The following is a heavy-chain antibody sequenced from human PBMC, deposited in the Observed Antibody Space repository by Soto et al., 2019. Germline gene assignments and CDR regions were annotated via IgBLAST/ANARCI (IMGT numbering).Heavy chain of an antibody. CDR1: GYSFTSYW. CDR2: IDPSDSYT. Sequence: HGESLKISCKGSGYSFTSYWISWVRQRPGKGLEWMGRIDPSDSYTNYSPSFQGHVTISADKSVSTAYLQWSSLKASDTAMYYCARTYCSSTRCYPYGMDVWGQGTTVTVSS. D-gene: IGHD2-2*01. CDR3: ARTYCSSTRCYPYGMDV. J-gene: IGHJ6*02. V-gene: IGHV5-10-1*01.